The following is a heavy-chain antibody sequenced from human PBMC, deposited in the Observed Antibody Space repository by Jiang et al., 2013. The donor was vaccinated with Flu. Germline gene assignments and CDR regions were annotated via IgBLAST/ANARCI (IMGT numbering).Heavy chain of an antibody. CDR2: IDDSGII. V-gene: IGHV4-59*13. J-gene: IGHJ5*02. CDR3: ARVATASRLGEFLNWFDP. Sequence: PGLVKPSETLSLTCIVSGGSISNNYWSWVRQPPEKGLEWIGNIDDSGIINYNPSLKSRVSISVDTSKNNFSLKMTSVTAADTAVYYCARVATASRLGEFLNWFDPWGQGTLVTVSS. D-gene: IGHD3-10*01. CDR1: GGSISNNY.